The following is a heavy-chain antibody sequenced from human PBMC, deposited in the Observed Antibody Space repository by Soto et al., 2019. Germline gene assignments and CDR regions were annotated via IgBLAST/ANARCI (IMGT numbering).Heavy chain of an antibody. CDR2: IHYSGST. Sequence: SETLSLTCTVSGGSISSSSYYWGWIRQPPGKGLEWIGSIHYSGSTYYNPSLQGRVTISVDTSKNQFSLKLSSVTAADTAVYFCAGRSSLASVQVYFGEISNYNWFDPWGQGTLVTVSS. D-gene: IGHD3-10*01. CDR1: GGSISSSSYY. J-gene: IGHJ5*02. CDR3: AGRSSLASVQVYFGEISNYNWFDP. V-gene: IGHV4-39*01.